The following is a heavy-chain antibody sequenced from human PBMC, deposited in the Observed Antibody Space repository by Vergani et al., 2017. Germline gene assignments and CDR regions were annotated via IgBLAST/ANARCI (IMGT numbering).Heavy chain of an antibody. J-gene: IGHJ4*02. D-gene: IGHD1-1*01. Sequence: QVQLQESGPGLVKPSETLSLTCAVSGYSISSGYYWGWIRQPPGKGLEWIGSIYHSGSTYYNPSLKSRVTISVDTSKNQFSLKLSSVTAADTAVYYCERHKINWNAFGYWGQGTLVTVSS. CDR1: GYSISSGYY. CDR2: IYHSGST. CDR3: ERHKINWNAFGY. V-gene: IGHV4-38-2*01.